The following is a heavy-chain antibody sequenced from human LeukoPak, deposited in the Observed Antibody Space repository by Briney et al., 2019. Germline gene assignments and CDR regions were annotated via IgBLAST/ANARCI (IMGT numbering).Heavy chain of an antibody. CDR3: ARDTGPAVRGVMGEDY. D-gene: IGHD3-10*01. J-gene: IGHJ4*02. CDR2: ISYDGSNK. Sequence: GRSLRLSCAASGFTFSSYAMHWVRQASGKGLEWVAVISYDGSNKYYADSVKGRFTISRDNSKNTLYLQMNGLRAEDTAVYYCARDTGPAVRGVMGEDYWGQGTLVTVSS. CDR1: GFTFSSYA. V-gene: IGHV3-30-3*01.